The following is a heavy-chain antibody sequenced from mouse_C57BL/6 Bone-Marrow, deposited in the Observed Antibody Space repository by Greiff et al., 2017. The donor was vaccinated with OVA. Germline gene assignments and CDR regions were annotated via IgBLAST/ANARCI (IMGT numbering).Heavy chain of an antibody. J-gene: IGHJ3*01. Sequence: EVQGVESGGGLVKPGGSLKLSCAASGFTFSSYTMSWVRQTPEKRLEWVATISGGGGNTYYPDSVKGRFTISRDNAKNTLYLQMSSLRSEDTALYYCARSGYDWFAYWGKGTLVTVSA. V-gene: IGHV5-9*01. CDR3: ARSGYDWFAY. D-gene: IGHD2-2*01. CDR1: GFTFSSYT. CDR2: ISGGGGNT.